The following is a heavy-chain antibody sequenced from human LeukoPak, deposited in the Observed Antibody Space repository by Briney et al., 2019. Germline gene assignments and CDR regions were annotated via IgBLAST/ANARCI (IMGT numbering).Heavy chain of an antibody. D-gene: IGHD5-12*01. Sequence: PSETLSLTCTVSGGSISSSSYYWDWIRQPPGKGLEWIGYIHYSGSTHYNPALKGRLTISADMSKNQFALKMSSVTAADTAVYYCARHGYSDYGIDSWGQGTLVTVSS. V-gene: IGHV4-39*01. CDR2: IHYSGST. J-gene: IGHJ5*01. CDR1: GGSISSSSYY. CDR3: ARHGYSDYGIDS.